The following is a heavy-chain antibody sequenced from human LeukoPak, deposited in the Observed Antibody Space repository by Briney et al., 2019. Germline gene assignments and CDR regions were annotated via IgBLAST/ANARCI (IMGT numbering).Heavy chain of an antibody. CDR1: GGSISSYY. D-gene: IGHD6-13*01. CDR3: ARDRDYIAAYYFDH. V-gene: IGHV4-4*07. J-gene: IGHJ4*02. CDR2: IYTSGST. Sequence: ASETLSLTCTVSGGSISSYYWSWIRQPAGKGLEWIGRIYTSGSTNYNPSLKSRVTMSVDTSKNQFSLKLSSVTAADTAVYYCARDRDYIAAYYFDHWGQGTLVTVSS.